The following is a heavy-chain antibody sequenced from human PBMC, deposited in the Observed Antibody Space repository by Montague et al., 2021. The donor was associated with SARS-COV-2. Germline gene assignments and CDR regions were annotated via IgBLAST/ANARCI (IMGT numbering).Heavy chain of an antibody. CDR1: GGSISSSSYY. J-gene: IGHJ5*02. CDR3: ARQVAQLLLEYWFDP. Sequence: SETLSLTCTVSGGSISSSSYYWGWIRQPPGKGLEWIGSIYYSGSTYYNPSLKSRVTISVDTSKNQFSLKLSSVTAADTAVYYCARQVAQLLLEYWFDPWGQGTLVTVSS. D-gene: IGHD2-2*01. V-gene: IGHV4-39*01. CDR2: IYYSGST.